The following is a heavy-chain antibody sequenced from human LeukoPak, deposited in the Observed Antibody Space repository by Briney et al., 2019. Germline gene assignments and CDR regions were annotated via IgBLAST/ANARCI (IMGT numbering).Heavy chain of an antibody. CDR2: ISYDGSNK. Sequence: GGSLRLSCAASGFTFSSYAMHWVRQAPVKGLEWVAVISYDGSNKYYADSVKGRFTISRDNSKNTLYLQMNSLRAEDTAVYYCARVNTLHYWGQGTLVTVSS. CDR1: GFTFSSYA. J-gene: IGHJ4*02. CDR3: ARVNTLHY. V-gene: IGHV3-30-3*01. D-gene: IGHD2-2*02.